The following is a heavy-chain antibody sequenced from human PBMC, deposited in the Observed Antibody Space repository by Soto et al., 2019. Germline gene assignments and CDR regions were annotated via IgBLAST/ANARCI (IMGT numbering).Heavy chain of an antibody. CDR3: ARGSMDWRGGGLGFDY. D-gene: IGHD1-1*01. CDR2: IYYSGST. J-gene: IGHJ4*02. Sequence: QVQLQESGPGLVKPSETLSLTCTVSGGSIRSYYWSWIRQPPGKGLEWIGYIYYSGSTNYNPSLKNRVTISVDTSKNQYSLKLSSVTAADTAVYYCARGSMDWRGGGLGFDYWGQGTLVIVSS. CDR1: GGSIRSYY. V-gene: IGHV4-59*01.